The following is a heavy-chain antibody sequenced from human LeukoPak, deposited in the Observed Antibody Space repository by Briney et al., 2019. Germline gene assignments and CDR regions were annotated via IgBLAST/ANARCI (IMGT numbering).Heavy chain of an antibody. CDR3: ARGYCSSTSCYMDV. D-gene: IGHD2-2*01. CDR2: INAGNGNT. J-gene: IGHJ6*02. Sequence: ASVKVSCKASGYTFTNYAMHWVRQAPGQRLEWMGWINAGNGNTKYSQKFQGRVAITRDTSASTAYMELSSLRSEDTAVYYCARGYCSSTSCYMDVWGQGTTVT. V-gene: IGHV1-3*01. CDR1: GYTFTNYA.